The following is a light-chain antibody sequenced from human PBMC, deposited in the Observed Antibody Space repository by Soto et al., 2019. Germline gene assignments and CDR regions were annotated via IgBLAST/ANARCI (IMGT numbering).Light chain of an antibody. CDR3: HSCHDWPFT. Sequence: EIVMTQSPATLSVSPGERVTLSCRASESLSTYLTWYQQKPGQAPRLLIYGASTKATCIPARFSGSGSATDFTLTISSLQSEDFAVYYCHSCHDWPFTFGKGTKLEI. V-gene: IGKV3-15*01. J-gene: IGKJ2*01. CDR1: ESLSTY. CDR2: GAS.